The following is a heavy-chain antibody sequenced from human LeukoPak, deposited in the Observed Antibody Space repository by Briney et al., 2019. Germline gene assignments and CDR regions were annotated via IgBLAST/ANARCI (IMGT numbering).Heavy chain of an antibody. CDR3: ARDYRGMATINAFDI. J-gene: IGHJ3*02. CDR1: GGSFSGYY. CDR2: INHSGST. V-gene: IGHV4-34*01. D-gene: IGHD5-24*01. Sequence: PSETLSLTCAVYGGSFSGYYWSWIRQPPGKGLEWIGEINHSGSTNYNPSLKSRVTISVDTSKNQFSLKLSSVTAADTAVYYCARDYRGMATINAFDIWGQGTMVTVSS.